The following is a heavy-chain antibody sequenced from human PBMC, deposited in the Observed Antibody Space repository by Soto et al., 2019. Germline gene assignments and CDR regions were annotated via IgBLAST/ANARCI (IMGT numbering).Heavy chain of an antibody. J-gene: IGHJ5*02. D-gene: IGHD5-18*01. CDR2: ISASGDNI. CDR1: GFTFSSYD. CDR3: GRARSPGYSYGRYNCFDP. Sequence: GGSLRLSCAASGFTFSSYDMSWVRQAPGKGLEWVSVISASGDNIYYADSVKGRFTISRDNSKNTLYVQMSSLRAEDTAVYYCGRARSPGYSYGRYNCFDPWGQGTLVTVSS. V-gene: IGHV3-23*01.